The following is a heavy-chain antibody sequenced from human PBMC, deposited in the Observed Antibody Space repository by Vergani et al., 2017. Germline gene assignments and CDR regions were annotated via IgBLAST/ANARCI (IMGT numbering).Heavy chain of an antibody. D-gene: IGHD1-14*01. V-gene: IGHV3-9*01. CDR1: GFTFDDYA. Sequence: EVQLVESGGGLVQPGRSLRLSCAASGFTFDDYAMHWVRQAPGKGLEWVSGISWNSGSIGYADSVKGRFTISRDNAKNSLYLQMNSLRAEDTALYYCAKDAPTVDAFDIWGQGTMVTVSS. CDR2: ISWNSGSI. CDR3: AKDAPTVDAFDI. J-gene: IGHJ3*02.